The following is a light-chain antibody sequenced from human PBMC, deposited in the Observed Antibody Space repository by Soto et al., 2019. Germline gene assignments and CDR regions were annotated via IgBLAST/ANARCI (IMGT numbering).Light chain of an antibody. V-gene: IGKV3-15*01. Sequence: VFTESRRTLSLSPGEKAPVCCRASQSVSSYLAWYQQKPGQAPRLLIYGASTRATGIPARFSGSGSGTEFTLTISSLQSEDFAVYYCQQYNNWPRTFGQGTKVDIK. CDR2: GAS. CDR3: QQYNNWPRT. CDR1: QSVSSY. J-gene: IGKJ1*01.